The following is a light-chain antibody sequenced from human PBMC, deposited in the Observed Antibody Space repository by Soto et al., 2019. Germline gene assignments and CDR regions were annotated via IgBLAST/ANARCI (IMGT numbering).Light chain of an antibody. J-gene: IGLJ3*02. CDR1: SSDIGAYNY. CDR3: SSYTTSATVV. CDR2: DVA. Sequence: QSVLTQPASVSGSPGQSITISCTGTSSDIGAYNYVAWYQQNPGKAPELIIYDVANRPSGVSHRFSGSKSGNTASLTISGLQAEDEGDYYCSSYTTSATVVFGGGTQLTVL. V-gene: IGLV2-14*03.